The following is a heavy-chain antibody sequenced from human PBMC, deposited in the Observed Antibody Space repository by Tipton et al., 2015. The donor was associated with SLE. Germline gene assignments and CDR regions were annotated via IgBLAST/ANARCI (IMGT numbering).Heavy chain of an antibody. CDR3: ARDRVGAPAVDY. J-gene: IGHJ4*02. V-gene: IGHV6-1*01. Sequence: TLSLTCAISGDSVSSNSGAWNWIRQSPSRGLEWLGRAYYRSNWYNDYAVSVKGRISINPDTSKNQFSLQLNSVTPEDTAVYYCARDRVGAPAVDYWGQGTLVTVSS. CDR2: AYYRSNWYN. CDR1: GDSVSSNSGA. D-gene: IGHD1-26*01.